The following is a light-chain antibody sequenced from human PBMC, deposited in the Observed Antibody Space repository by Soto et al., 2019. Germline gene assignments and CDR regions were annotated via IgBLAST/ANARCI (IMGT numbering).Light chain of an antibody. CDR2: DVS. V-gene: IGLV2-14*01. Sequence: QSVLTQPASVSGSPGQSITISCTGTNSDVGSYNYVSWYQQHPGKAPKLMIYDVSNRPSGVSNRFSGSKSGNTASLTISGLQAEDEADYYCTSYTTSNTVVFGGGTKLTVL. J-gene: IGLJ2*01. CDR1: NSDVGSYNY. CDR3: TSYTTSNTVV.